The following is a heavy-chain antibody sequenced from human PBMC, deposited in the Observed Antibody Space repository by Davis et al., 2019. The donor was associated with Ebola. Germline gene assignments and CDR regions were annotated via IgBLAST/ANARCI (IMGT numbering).Heavy chain of an antibody. V-gene: IGHV1-18*04. Sequence: ASVTVSCKTSLYPFRAYGISCVRQAPGQGLEWMGWISADSGNTKYAQNFQGRVTVTTDTSTSTAYMELRSLRSDDTAEYYCARGRNGGWDFDYWGQGTRVTVSS. D-gene: IGHD6-19*01. CDR1: LYPFRAYG. CDR3: ARGRNGGWDFDY. J-gene: IGHJ4*02. CDR2: ISADSGNT.